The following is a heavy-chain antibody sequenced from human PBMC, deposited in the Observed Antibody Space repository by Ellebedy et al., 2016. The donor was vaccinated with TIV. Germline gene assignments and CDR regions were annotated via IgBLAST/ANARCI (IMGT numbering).Heavy chain of an antibody. D-gene: IGHD2/OR15-2a*01. CDR1: EFTFSTYW. CDR2: IWYDGSNT. CDR3: ARDGVRPYFYNGMDV. V-gene: IGHV3-33*08. J-gene: IGHJ6*02. Sequence: GESLKISCAASEFTFSTYWMNWVRQAPGKGREWVAVIWYDGSNTQYAESVKGRFTMSRDNSKNMVYLQMNSLRAEDTAVYYCARDGVRPYFYNGMDVWGQGTTVSVSS.